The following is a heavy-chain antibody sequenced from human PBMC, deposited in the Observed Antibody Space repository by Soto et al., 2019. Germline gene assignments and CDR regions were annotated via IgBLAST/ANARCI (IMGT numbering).Heavy chain of an antibody. CDR1: GYTFTSYG. CDR2: ISAYNGNT. D-gene: IGHD3-3*01. V-gene: IGHV1-18*01. J-gene: IGHJ6*03. Sequence: ASVKVSCKASGYTFTSYGISWVRQAPGQGLEWMGWISAYNGNTNYAQKLQGRVTMTTDTSTSTAYMELRSLRSDDTAVYYCARDAYYDFWSGPYYMDVWGKGTTVTVSS. CDR3: ARDAYYDFWSGPYYMDV.